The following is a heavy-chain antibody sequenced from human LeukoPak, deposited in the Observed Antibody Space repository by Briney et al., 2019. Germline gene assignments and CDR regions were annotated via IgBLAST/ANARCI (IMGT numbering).Heavy chain of an antibody. CDR3: ARIGTDFWSGSFDY. CDR1: GYSITIGYY. D-gene: IGHD3-3*01. CDR2: IHHSGIT. V-gene: IGHV4-38-2*01. Sequence: PSETLSLTCAVSGYSITIGYYWGWFRQPPGKGLEWIGSIHHSGITYYNPSLKSRVTISVATSKNQFSLNLSSVTAADTAVYYCARIGTDFWSGSFDYWGQGSLVTVPS. J-gene: IGHJ4*02.